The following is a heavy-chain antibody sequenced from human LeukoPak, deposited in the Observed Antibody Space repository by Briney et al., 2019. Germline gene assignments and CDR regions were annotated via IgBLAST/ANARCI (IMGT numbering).Heavy chain of an antibody. D-gene: IGHD3-22*01. CDR1: GFTFSDAW. CDR2: IKSGTDGGTT. V-gene: IGHV3-15*01. CDR3: TTDWYYYDSSGYYPLY. Sequence: PGGSLRLSCAASGFTFSDAWMSWVRQAPGKGLEWVGRIKSGTDGGTTDYAAPVKGRFTISRDDSKNTLYPQMNSLKTEDTAVYYCTTDWYYYDSSGYYPLYWGQGTLVTVSS. J-gene: IGHJ4*02.